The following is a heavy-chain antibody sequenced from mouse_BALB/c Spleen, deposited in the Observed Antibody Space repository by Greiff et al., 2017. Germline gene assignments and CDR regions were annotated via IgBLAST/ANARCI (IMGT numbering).Heavy chain of an antibody. Sequence: VQLQESGPELVRPGVSVKISCKGSGYTFTDYAMHWVKQSHAKSLEWIGVISTYYGDASYNQKFKGKATMTVDKSSSTAYMELARLTSEDSAIYYCAREGEYGNYDAMDYWGQGTSVTVSS. J-gene: IGHJ4*01. CDR3: AREGEYGNYDAMDY. V-gene: IGHV1-67*01. D-gene: IGHD2-10*02. CDR2: ISTYYGDA. CDR1: GYTFTDYA.